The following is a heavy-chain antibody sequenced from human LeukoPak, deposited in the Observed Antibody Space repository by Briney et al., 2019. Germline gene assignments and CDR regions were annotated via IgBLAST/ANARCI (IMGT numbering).Heavy chain of an antibody. Sequence: PGGSLRLSCAASGFTFSSYWMHWVRQAPGKGLEWVSSISSSSSYIYYADSVKGRFTISRDNAKNSLYLQMNSLRAEDTAVYYCARSGRGYEDAFDIWGQGTMVTVSS. CDR2: ISSSSSYI. CDR3: ARSGRGYEDAFDI. D-gene: IGHD5-12*01. CDR1: GFTFSSYW. V-gene: IGHV3-21*01. J-gene: IGHJ3*02.